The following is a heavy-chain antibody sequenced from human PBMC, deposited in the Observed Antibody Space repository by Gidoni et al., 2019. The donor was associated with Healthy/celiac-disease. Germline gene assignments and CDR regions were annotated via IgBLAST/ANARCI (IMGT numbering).Heavy chain of an antibody. CDR2: ISGSGGST. CDR1: GFTFSSYA. D-gene: IGHD2-2*01. J-gene: IGHJ4*02. Sequence: EVQLLESGGGLVQPGGSLRLSCAASGFTFSSYAMSWVRQAPGKGLEWVFAISGSGGSTYYAESVKGRFTISRDNSKNTLYLQRNSLRAEDTAVYYCAKTLYCSSTSCYSSGGYYFDYWGQGTLVTVAS. V-gene: IGHV3-23*01. CDR3: AKTLYCSSTSCYSSGGYYFDY.